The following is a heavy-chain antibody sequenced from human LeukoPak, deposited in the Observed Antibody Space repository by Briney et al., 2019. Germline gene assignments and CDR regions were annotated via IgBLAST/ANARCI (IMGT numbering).Heavy chain of an antibody. V-gene: IGHV4-34*01. Sequence: PSETLSLTCGVYGGSFNNYYWNWIRQPPGKGLEWIGEIYYTGNTNYNPSLKSRVTISVDKSNNQFSLNLSSVTAADTAVYYCAKSNAWDWFDPWGQGTLVTVSS. CDR2: IYYTGNT. CDR3: AKSNAWDWFDP. CDR1: GGSFNNYY. J-gene: IGHJ5*02. D-gene: IGHD4-11*01.